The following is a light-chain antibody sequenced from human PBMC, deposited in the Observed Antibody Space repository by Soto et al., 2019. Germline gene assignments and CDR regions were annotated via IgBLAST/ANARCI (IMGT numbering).Light chain of an antibody. V-gene: IGLV2-14*01. Sequence: QSALTQPPSVSGSPGQSITISCTGTSSDVGGYNYVSWYQQHPGKAPKLMIYDVRNRPSGVSNRFSGSKSINTASLTISGLQDEDEDDYYCSSYTTISTYVFGTGTKLTVL. J-gene: IGLJ1*01. CDR2: DVR. CDR3: SSYTTISTYV. CDR1: SSDVGGYNY.